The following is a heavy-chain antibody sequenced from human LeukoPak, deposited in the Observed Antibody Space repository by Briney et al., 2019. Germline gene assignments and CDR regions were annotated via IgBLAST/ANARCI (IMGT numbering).Heavy chain of an antibody. CDR1: GFTFSNYA. V-gene: IGHV3-23*01. J-gene: IGHJ3*02. CDR2: ISDNGAGT. Sequence: GGSLRLSCAASGFTFSNYAMTWVRQAPGKGLEWVSVISDNGAGTYYVDSVKGRFIVSSDNSKKTLYLQMNSLRAEDTAVYYCARHLGPDIWGQGTKVTVSS. CDR3: ARHLGPDI.